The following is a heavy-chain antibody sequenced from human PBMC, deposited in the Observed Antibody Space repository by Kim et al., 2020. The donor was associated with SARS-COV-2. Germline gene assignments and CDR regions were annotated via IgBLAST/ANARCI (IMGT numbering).Heavy chain of an antibody. J-gene: IGHJ5*02. V-gene: IGHV3-74*01. Sequence: YADLVKRRFTISRDNAKNTLYLQMDSLRAEDTAVYYCARPMARAGNWFDPWGQGTLVTVSS. D-gene: IGHD3-10*01. CDR3: ARPMARAGNWFDP.